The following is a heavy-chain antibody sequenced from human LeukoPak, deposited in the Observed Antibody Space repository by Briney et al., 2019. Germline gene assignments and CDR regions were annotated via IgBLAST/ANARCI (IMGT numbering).Heavy chain of an antibody. CDR1: GDSISGSY. Sequence: SETLSLTCRVSGDSISGSYWSWIRQPPGKGLEWIGYIYYGGSTNYNPSLKSRVTMSVDTSKNQFSLKLSSVTAADTAVYYCARLSSGYQDAFDIWGQGTMVTVSS. CDR3: ARLSSGYQDAFDI. CDR2: IYYGGST. D-gene: IGHD3-22*01. V-gene: IGHV4-59*12. J-gene: IGHJ3*02.